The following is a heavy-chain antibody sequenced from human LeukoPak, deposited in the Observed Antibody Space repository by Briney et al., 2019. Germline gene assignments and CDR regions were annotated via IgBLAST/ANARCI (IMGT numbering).Heavy chain of an antibody. CDR1: GGSISSDY. CDR3: ASELAY. V-gene: IGHV4-4*07. D-gene: IGHD1-1*01. Sequence: PSETLSLTCTVSGGSISSDYWSWIRQPAGKGLEWIGRIYTSGTTNYNPSLKSRVTMSVDTSKRQFSLNLSSVTAADTAVYYCASELAYWGQGTLVTVSS. J-gene: IGHJ4*02. CDR2: IYTSGTT.